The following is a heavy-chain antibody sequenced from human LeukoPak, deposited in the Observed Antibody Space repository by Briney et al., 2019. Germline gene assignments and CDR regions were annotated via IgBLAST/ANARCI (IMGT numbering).Heavy chain of an antibody. CDR3: ARDKIMGASLFDY. J-gene: IGHJ4*02. D-gene: IGHD3-16*01. V-gene: IGHV3-7*01. CDR2: IKQDGSET. Sequence: PGGSLRLSCAASGFTFSTFWMSWVRQAPGKGLEWVANIKQDGSETYYVDSVKGRFTVSRDNAKNSLNLQMNSLRIEDTAVYYCARDKIMGASLFDYWGQGSLVTVSS. CDR1: GFTFSTFW.